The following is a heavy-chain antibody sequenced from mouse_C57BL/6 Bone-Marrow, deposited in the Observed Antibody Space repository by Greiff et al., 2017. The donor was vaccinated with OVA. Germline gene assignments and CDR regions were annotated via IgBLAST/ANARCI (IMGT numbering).Heavy chain of an antibody. CDR3: TGDDGSGLFAY. CDR2: ISSGGDYI. V-gene: IGHV5-9-1*02. Sequence: EVKLVESGEGLVKPGGSLKLSCAASGFTFSSYAMSWVRQTPEKRLEWVAYISSGGDYIYYADTVKGRCTISRDNARNTLYLQMNSLKSEDTAMYYCTGDDGSGLFAYGGQGTLVTVSA. D-gene: IGHD1-1*01. J-gene: IGHJ3*01. CDR1: GFTFSSYA.